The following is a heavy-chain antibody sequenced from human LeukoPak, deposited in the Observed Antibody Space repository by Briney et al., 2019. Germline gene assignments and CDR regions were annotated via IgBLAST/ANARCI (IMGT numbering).Heavy chain of an antibody. V-gene: IGHV4-39*01. J-gene: IGHJ4*02. CDR1: GGSISSSSYY. Sequence: SETLSLTCTVSGGSISSSSYYWGWIRQPPGKGLEWIGSIYYSGSTYYNPSLKSRVTISVDTSKNQFSLKLSSVTAADTAVYYCARHPCGLFDYWGQGTLVTVSS. CDR3: ARHPCGLFDY. CDR2: IYYSGST.